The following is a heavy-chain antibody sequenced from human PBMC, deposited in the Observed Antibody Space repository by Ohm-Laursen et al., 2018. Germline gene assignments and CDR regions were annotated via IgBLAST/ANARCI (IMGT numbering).Heavy chain of an antibody. V-gene: IGHV3-64*01. Sequence: SLRLSCAASGFTFSSYAMHWVRQAPGKGLEYVSAISSNGGSTYYANSVKGRFTISRDNSKNTLYLQMGSLRAEDMAVYYCARTPASLVPIYGMDVWGQGTTVTVSS. CDR1: GFTFSSYA. D-gene: IGHD2-2*01. CDR3: ARTPASLVPIYGMDV. J-gene: IGHJ6*02. CDR2: ISSNGGST.